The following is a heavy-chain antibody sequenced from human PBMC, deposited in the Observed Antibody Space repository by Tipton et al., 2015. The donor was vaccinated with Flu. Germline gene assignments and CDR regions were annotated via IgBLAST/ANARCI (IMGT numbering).Heavy chain of an antibody. CDR1: GGSISSSNYY. CDR3: ARGIAARPPYYYYYYMDV. D-gene: IGHD6-6*01. CDR2: IYYSGST. J-gene: IGHJ6*03. V-gene: IGHV4-39*01. Sequence: TLSLTCTVSGGSISSSNYYWGWIRQPPGKGLEWIGSIYYSGSTYYNPSLKSRVTISVDTSKNQFSLKLSSVTAADTAVYSCARGIAARPPYYYYYYMDVWGKGTTVTVSS.